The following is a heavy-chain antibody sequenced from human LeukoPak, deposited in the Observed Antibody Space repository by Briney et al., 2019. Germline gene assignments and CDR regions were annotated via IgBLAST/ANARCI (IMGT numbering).Heavy chain of an antibody. D-gene: IGHD3-22*01. CDR2: IYYSGST. Sequence: SETLSLTCTVSGGSISSYYWSWIRQPPGKGLEWIGYIYYSGSTNYIPSLKSRVTISVDTSKNQFSLKLSSVTAADTAVYYCARGYYDSSGYPRTDDYYFDYWGQGTLVTVSS. V-gene: IGHV4-59*01. CDR1: GGSISSYY. CDR3: ARGYYDSSGYPRTDDYYFDY. J-gene: IGHJ4*02.